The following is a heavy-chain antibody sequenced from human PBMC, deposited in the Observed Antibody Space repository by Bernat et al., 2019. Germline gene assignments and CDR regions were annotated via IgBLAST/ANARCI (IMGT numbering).Heavy chain of an antibody. CDR3: VRDYGYSDKS. CDR1: GFAFSTYW. V-gene: IGHV3-74*01. Sequence: EVQLVESGGGLVQPGGSLRLSCAASGFAFSTYWMHWVRQAPGEGLVWVSRINSDGSSTSYADSVKGRFTISRDNAKNTLYLQMNSLRAEDTAVYYCVRDYGYSDKSWGQGTMVTVSS. D-gene: IGHD6-13*01. J-gene: IGHJ3*01. CDR2: INSDGSST.